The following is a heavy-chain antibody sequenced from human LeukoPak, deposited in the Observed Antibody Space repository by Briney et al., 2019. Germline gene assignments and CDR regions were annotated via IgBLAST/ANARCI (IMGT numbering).Heavy chain of an antibody. D-gene: IGHD5-18*01. CDR2: IYTTGST. Sequence: SETLSLTCTVSGGSMSSGSYFWSWTRQPAGKGLEWIGRIYTTGSTNYNPSLKSRVTISVDTSKNQFSLKLSSVTAADTAIYYCAGSARGYNHGYNDYWGQGTLVTVSS. J-gene: IGHJ4*02. CDR3: AGSARGYNHGYNDY. V-gene: IGHV4-61*02. CDR1: GGSMSSGSYF.